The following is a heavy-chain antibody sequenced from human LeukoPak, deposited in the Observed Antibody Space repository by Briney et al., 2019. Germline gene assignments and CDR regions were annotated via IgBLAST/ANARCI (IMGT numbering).Heavy chain of an antibody. CDR3: AKGGSSGWSGGNSDY. J-gene: IGHJ4*02. Sequence: SGGSLRLSCAASGFTFSSYSMNWVRQAPGKGLEWVSYISSSSSTIYYADSVKGRFTISRDNAKNSLYLQMNSLRTEDTALYYCAKGGSSGWSGGNSDYWGQGTLVTVSS. CDR1: GFTFSSYS. V-gene: IGHV3-48*01. CDR2: ISSSSSTI. D-gene: IGHD6-19*01.